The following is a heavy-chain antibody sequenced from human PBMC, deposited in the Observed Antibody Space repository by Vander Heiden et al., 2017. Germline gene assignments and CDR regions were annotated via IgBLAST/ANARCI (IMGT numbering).Heavy chain of an antibody. J-gene: IGHJ3*02. CDR2: INHSGST. CDR1: GGSFSGYY. Sequence: QVQLQQWGAGLLKPSETLSLTCAVYGGSFSGYYWSWSRQPPGKGLEWIGEINHSGSTNYNPSLKSRVTISVDTSKNQFSLKLSSVTAADTAVYYCARGPYYDSSGYYPDDAFDIWGQGTMVTVSS. CDR3: ARGPYYDSSGYYPDDAFDI. V-gene: IGHV4-34*01. D-gene: IGHD3-22*01.